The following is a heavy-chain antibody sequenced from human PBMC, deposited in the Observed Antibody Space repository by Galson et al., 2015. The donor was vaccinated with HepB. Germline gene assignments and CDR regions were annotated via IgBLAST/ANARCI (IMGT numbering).Heavy chain of an antibody. J-gene: IGHJ6*02. V-gene: IGHV3-30-3*01. CDR2: ISYDGSNK. Sequence: SLRLSCAASGFTFSSYAMHWVRQAPGKGLEWVAVISYDGSNKYYADSVKGRFTISRDNSKNTLYLQMNSLRAEDTAVYYCARDHGYYSSSSFYYYYYYGMDVWGQGTTVTVSS. D-gene: IGHD6-6*01. CDR3: ARDHGYYSSSSFYYYYYYGMDV. CDR1: GFTFSSYA.